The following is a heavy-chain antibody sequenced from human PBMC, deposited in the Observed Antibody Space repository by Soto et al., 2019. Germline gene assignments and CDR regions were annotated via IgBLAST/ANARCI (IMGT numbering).Heavy chain of an antibody. V-gene: IGHV3-23*01. D-gene: IGHD3-3*01. J-gene: IGHJ6*03. CDR2: ITTSGGST. Sequence: GGSLRLSCAASGFTFSSYAMTWVRQAPKKGLEWVSAITTSGGSTYYADSVKGRFTISRDNSKNTLYLQMNSLRAEDTAVYYCAKAPGQFLEPSYYYYYIDVWGKGTTVTVSS. CDR3: AKAPGQFLEPSYYYYYIDV. CDR1: GFTFSSYA.